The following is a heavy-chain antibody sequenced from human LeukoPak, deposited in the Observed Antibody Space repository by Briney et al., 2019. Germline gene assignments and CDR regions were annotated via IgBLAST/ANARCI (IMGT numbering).Heavy chain of an antibody. Sequence: ASVKVSCKASGYTFTGYYMHWVRQAPGQGLEWMGWINPNSGGTNYAQKFQGRVTMTRDTSISTAYMELSRLRSDDTAVYYCARDSTSGGYSYGYWLYWGQGTLVTVSS. CDR2: INPNSGGT. V-gene: IGHV1-2*02. D-gene: IGHD5-18*01. J-gene: IGHJ4*02. CDR1: GYTFTGYY. CDR3: ARDSTSGGYSYGYWLY.